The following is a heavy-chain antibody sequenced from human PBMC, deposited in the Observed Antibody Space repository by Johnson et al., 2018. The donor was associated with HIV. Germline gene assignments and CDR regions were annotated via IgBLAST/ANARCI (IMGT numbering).Heavy chain of an antibody. Sequence: QVQLVESGGVVVKPGRSLTLSCAASGFTFSSYAMHWVRQAPGQGLEWVAVISYDGSNTYYADSVKGRFTISRDNSKNTLYLQMNSLRAEDTAVYYCARVAPAHDAFDIWGQGTMVTVSS. CDR2: ISYDGSNT. J-gene: IGHJ3*02. CDR1: GFTFSSYA. D-gene: IGHD2-2*01. CDR3: ARVAPAHDAFDI. V-gene: IGHV3-30*04.